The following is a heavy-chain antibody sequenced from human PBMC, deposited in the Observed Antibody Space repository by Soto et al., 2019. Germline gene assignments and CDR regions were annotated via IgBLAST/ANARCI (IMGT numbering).Heavy chain of an antibody. J-gene: IGHJ4*02. Sequence: QVQLQESGPGLVKPSETLSLTCTVSGGSISSYYWCWIRQPPGKGLEWIGYIYYSESTNYIPSLKSRGTISVDTSKNQFSLELGSVTAADTAVYYCARSRSNTLAMDYFDYWGQGSLVTVSS. CDR2: IYYSEST. D-gene: IGHD3-10*01. CDR3: ARSRSNTLAMDYFDY. CDR1: GGSISSYY. V-gene: IGHV4-59*01.